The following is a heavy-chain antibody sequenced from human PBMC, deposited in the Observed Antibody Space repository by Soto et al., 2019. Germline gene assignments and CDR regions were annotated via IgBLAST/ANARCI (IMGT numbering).Heavy chain of an antibody. CDR2: ISGNSGRI. D-gene: IGHD5-12*01. Sequence: EVQLVESGGGLVQPGRSLRLSCAASGFTFDDYAMHWVRKLRGKVLGRVSGISGNSGRIGYADSVKGRFTISRDNAKNSLYLQMNSLRAEDTAVYYCAKDIRGGYDEDSDAFDIWGQGTMVTVSS. V-gene: IGHV3-9*01. CDR3: AKDIRGGYDEDSDAFDI. J-gene: IGHJ3*02. CDR1: GFTFDDYA.